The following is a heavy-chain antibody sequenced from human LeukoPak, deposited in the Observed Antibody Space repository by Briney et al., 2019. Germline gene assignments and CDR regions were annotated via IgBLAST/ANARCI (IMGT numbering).Heavy chain of an antibody. CDR1: GGSISHYY. Sequence: PSETLSLTCTVSGGSISHYYWSWIRQPPGKGLEWIGYIYYSGPTNYNPSLKSRVTISVDTSKNQFSLKLSSVTAADTAVYYCARASYSYDISGWVPFDYWGQGTLVTVSS. J-gene: IGHJ4*02. V-gene: IGHV4-59*08. CDR2: IYYSGPT. CDR3: ARASYSYDISGWVPFDY. D-gene: IGHD3-22*01.